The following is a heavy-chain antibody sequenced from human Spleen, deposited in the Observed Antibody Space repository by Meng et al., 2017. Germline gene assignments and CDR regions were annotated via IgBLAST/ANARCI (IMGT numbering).Heavy chain of an antibody. J-gene: IGHJ5*02. Sequence: QVALQQWGAGLLKPSETLSLTCAVYGGSFSGYYWSWIRQPPGKGLEWIGEINHSGSTNYNPSLKSRVTISVDTSKNQFSLKLSSVTAAGTAVYYCARGQLASSTFSATNWFDPWGQGTLVTVSS. CDR2: INHSGST. CDR3: ARGQLASSTFSATNWFDP. CDR1: GGSFSGYY. V-gene: IGHV4-34*01. D-gene: IGHD6-13*01.